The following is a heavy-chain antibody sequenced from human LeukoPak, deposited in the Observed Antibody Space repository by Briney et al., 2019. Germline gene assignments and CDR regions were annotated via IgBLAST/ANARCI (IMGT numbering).Heavy chain of an antibody. CDR3: ARVHYDFWSGYYT. Sequence: SETLSLTCTVSGGSIGHHYWNWLRQSPGKGLEWIGYIFHTGSTTYSPSLKSRVTISVDTSKNEFSLKLISVTAADTAVYYCARVHYDFWSGYYTWGQGTLVTVSS. V-gene: IGHV4-59*11. CDR1: GGSIGHHY. D-gene: IGHD3-3*01. CDR2: IFHTGST. J-gene: IGHJ5*02.